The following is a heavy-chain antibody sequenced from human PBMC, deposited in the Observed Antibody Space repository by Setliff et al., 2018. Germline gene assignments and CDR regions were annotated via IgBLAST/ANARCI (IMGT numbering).Heavy chain of an antibody. CDR2: ISGYSGKT. J-gene: IGHJ5*02. D-gene: IGHD2-8*01. V-gene: IGHV1-18*01. Sequence: RASVKVSCKTSTYALTVSVVSWVRQAPGHGLEWGGWISGYSGKTYYEQRLQDRVTLTTDTSTNTFYLELRSLRPDDTAVYYCARFVRFCTRTACQRVAGAESWGQGTLVTVSS. CDR1: TYALTVSV. CDR3: ARFVRFCTRTACQRVAGAES.